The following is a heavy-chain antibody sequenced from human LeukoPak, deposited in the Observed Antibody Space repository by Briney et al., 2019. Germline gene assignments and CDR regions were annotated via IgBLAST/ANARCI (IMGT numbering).Heavy chain of an antibody. CDR2: ISYDGSNK. CDR3: AKPYGSGSYYNVDYFDY. D-gene: IGHD3-10*01. V-gene: IGHV3-30*18. J-gene: IGHJ4*02. CDR1: GFTFSTYG. Sequence: GGSLRLSCAASGFTFSTYGMHWVRQAPGKGLEWVAVISYDGSNKYYADSVKGRFTISRDNSKNTLYLQMNSLRAEDTAVYYCAKPYGSGSYYNVDYFDYWGQGTLVTVSS.